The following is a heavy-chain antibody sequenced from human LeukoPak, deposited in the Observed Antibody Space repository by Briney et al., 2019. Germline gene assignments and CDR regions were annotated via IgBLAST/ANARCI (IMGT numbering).Heavy chain of an antibody. D-gene: IGHD2-15*01. Sequence: PSETLSLTCTVSGGSISSYYWSWIRQTPGKGLGWIGYIYYSGSTNYNPSLKSRVTMSVDTSKNQFSLNLISVTAADTAVYYCARALNPLPGTYYFDYWGQGTLVTVSS. CDR2: IYYSGST. V-gene: IGHV4-59*12. CDR3: ARALNPLPGTYYFDY. J-gene: IGHJ4*02. CDR1: GGSISSYY.